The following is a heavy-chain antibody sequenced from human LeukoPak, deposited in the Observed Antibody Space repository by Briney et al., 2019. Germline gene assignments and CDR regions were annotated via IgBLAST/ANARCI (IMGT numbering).Heavy chain of an antibody. CDR3: ARHFGYDDTSDYQGVPDY. V-gene: IGHV4-39*01. CDR1: GVFINSNTYS. Sequence: SETLSLTCTVSGVFINSNTYSWGWIRQPPGEGLEWIGTISHTGNTYYNSSLKSRLTISVDTSKTQFSLKLSSVTAADTAVYYCARHFGYDDTSDYQGVPDYWGQGSLVTVSS. J-gene: IGHJ4*02. D-gene: IGHD3-22*01. CDR2: ISHTGNT.